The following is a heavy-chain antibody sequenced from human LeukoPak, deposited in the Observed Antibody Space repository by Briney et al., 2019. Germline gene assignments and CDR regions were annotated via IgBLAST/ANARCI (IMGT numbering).Heavy chain of an antibody. CDR1: GFTFSSYA. V-gene: IGHV3-23*01. D-gene: IGHD6-13*01. J-gene: IGHJ4*02. Sequence: GGSLRLSCAASGFTFSSYAMSWVRQAPGKGLEWVSAISGSGGSTYYADSVKGRFTISRDNAKNSLYLQMNSLRAEDTALYYCANSDSSSWYNFDYWGQGTLVTVSS. CDR2: ISGSGGST. CDR3: ANSDSSSWYNFDY.